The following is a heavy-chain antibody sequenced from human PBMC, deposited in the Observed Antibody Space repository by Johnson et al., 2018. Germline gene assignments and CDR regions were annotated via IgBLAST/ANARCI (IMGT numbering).Heavy chain of an antibody. V-gene: IGHV1-24*01. D-gene: IGHD1-26*01. CDR3: ATGGFRVGAISRAFDI. CDR1: GYTLTELS. J-gene: IGHJ3*02. Sequence: QVQLVQSGAEVKKPGASVKVSCKVSGYTLTELSMHWVRQAPGKGLEWMGGFDPEDGEPIYAQKFQGRVTMTEDKSTDTADMELSSLRSEDTAVYYCATGGFRVGAISRAFDIWGQGTMVTVSS. CDR2: FDPEDGEP.